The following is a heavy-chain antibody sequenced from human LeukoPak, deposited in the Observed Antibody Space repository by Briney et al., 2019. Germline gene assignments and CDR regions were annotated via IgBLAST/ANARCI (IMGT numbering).Heavy chain of an antibody. CDR3: ARSLYGLDASDI. Sequence: SQTLSLTCTVSGGSINSGSYYLNWIRPPAGKGLEWIGHIYNSGSTNYNPSLKSRVTISMDGSKNQFSVKLSSVTATDTAVYYCARSLYGLDASDIWGQGTMVTVSS. CDR2: IYNSGST. V-gene: IGHV4-61*09. CDR1: GGSINSGSYY. J-gene: IGHJ3*02. D-gene: IGHD2-2*02.